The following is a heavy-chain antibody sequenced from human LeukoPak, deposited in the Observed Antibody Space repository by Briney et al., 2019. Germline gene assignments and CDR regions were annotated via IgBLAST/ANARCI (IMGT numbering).Heavy chain of an antibody. D-gene: IGHD6-19*01. Sequence: PGGSLRLSWAASGFTFSDYYMSWIRQAPGKGLEWVSYISSSGSTIYYADSGKGRFTISRDNAKNSLYLQMNSLRAEDTAVYYCARDRGRHSSGWYSYNWFDPWGQGTLVTVSS. CDR3: ARDRGRHSSGWYSYNWFDP. J-gene: IGHJ5*02. CDR1: GFTFSDYY. CDR2: ISSSGSTI. V-gene: IGHV3-11*01.